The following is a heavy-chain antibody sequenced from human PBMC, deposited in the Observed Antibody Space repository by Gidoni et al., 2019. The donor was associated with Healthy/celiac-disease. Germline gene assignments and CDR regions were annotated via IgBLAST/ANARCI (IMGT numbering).Heavy chain of an antibody. V-gene: IGHV3-21*01. D-gene: IGHD3-16*02. CDR3: SRKDDYVWGSYPFDI. CDR1: GVTFSSYS. Sequence: EVQLVESGGGLVKPGGSLRLSCEASGVTFSSYSMNWVRKAPGKGLEWVSSISISSSYIYYADSVEGRFTISRANAKNSLYLQMNSLRAEDTAVYYCSRKDDYVWGSYPFDIWGQGTMVTVSS. J-gene: IGHJ3*02. CDR2: ISISSSYI.